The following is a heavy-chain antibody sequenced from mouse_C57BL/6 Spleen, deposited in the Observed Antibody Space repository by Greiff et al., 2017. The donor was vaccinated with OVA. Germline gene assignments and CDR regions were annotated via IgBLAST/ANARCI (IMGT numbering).Heavy chain of an antibody. CDR3: TTYGAY. CDR2: IRNKATNRAT. D-gene: IGHD1-1*01. J-gene: IGHJ3*01. CDR1: GFTFSDAW. Sequence: EVKVEESGGGLVQPGGSMKLSCAASGFTFSDAWMDWVRQSPEKGLEWVAEIRNKATNRATYYAESVNGRFTISRDDSKSSVYLQMNSLRAEDTGIYYCTTYGAYWGQGTLVTVSA. V-gene: IGHV6-6*01.